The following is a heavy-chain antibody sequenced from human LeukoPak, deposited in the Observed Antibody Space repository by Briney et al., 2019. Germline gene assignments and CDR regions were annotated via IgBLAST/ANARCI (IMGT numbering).Heavy chain of an antibody. J-gene: IGHJ3*01. Sequence: GGSLRLSCAASGITFSNYAMHWVRQAPGKGLQHVSAISSNGGSTYYANSVKGRFTISRDNSKNTLYLQMGSLRAEDMAVYYCARVGASLPDAFDVWGQGTMVSVSS. D-gene: IGHD4/OR15-4a*01. CDR1: GITFSNYA. V-gene: IGHV3-64*01. CDR3: ARVGASLPDAFDV. CDR2: ISSNGGST.